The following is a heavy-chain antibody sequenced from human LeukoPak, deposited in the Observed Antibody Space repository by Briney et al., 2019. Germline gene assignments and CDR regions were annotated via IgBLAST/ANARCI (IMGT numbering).Heavy chain of an antibody. CDR2: IIPIFGTA. Sequence: ASVKVSCKASGGTFSSYAISWVRQAPGQGLEWMGGIIPIFGTANYAQKFQGRVTITADKSTSTAYMELSSLRSEDTAVYYCARDGVYGSGWDPWGQGTLVTVSS. J-gene: IGHJ5*02. V-gene: IGHV1-69*06. CDR3: ARDGVYGSGWDP. CDR1: GGTFSSYA. D-gene: IGHD3-10*01.